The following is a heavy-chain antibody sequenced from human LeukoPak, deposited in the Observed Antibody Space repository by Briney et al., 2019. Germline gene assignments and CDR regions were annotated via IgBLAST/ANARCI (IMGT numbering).Heavy chain of an antibody. CDR1: GFTFSSYS. J-gene: IGHJ4*02. Sequence: GGSLRLSCAASGFTFSSYSMTWVRQAPGKGLEWVSYISSSSSTIYYADSVKGRFTIFRDNAKNSLYLQMNSLRAEDTAVYYCARDYTCFDYWGQGTLVTVSS. CDR3: ARDYTCFDY. V-gene: IGHV3-48*01. CDR2: ISSSSSTI.